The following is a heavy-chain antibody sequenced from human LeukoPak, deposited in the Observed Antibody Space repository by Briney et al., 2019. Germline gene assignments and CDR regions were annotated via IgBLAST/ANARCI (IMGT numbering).Heavy chain of an antibody. CDR3: ARAAVTTGSTETFDP. D-gene: IGHD1-1*01. CDR2: INPNSGGT. Sequence: ASVKVSCKASGYTFIAYYMHWVRQAPGQGLEWMGWINPNSGGTNCAQKFQGRVSLTRGTSINTAYMELSSLRSDDTAVYYCARAAVTTGSTETFDPWGQGTLVTVSS. J-gene: IGHJ5*02. V-gene: IGHV1-2*02. CDR1: GYTFIAYY.